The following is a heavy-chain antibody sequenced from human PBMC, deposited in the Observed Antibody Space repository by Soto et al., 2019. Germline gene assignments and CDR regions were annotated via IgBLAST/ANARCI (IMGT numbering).Heavy chain of an antibody. Sequence: GGSLRLSCEASGFTFANYGMHWVRQAPGKGLEWVAVISHDDTYEDCVDSVKGRSTISRDNPKNTLYLELNSLRPEDAGVYYCASYFSVSGGERRLYSCAQGTLVPVS. J-gene: IGHJ4*02. CDR1: GFTFANYG. D-gene: IGHD1-1*01. CDR2: ISHDDTYE. V-gene: IGHV3-30*04. CDR3: ASYFSVSGGERRLYS.